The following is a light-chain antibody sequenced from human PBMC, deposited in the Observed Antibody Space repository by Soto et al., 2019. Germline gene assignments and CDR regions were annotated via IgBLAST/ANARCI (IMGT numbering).Light chain of an antibody. J-gene: IGKJ2*01. CDR3: QQYGTSPMFT. CDR1: QSVSIAY. CDR2: ATS. V-gene: IGKV3-20*01. Sequence: EVVLTQSPGTLSLSPGEGATLSCRASQSVSIAYLAWYQQKPGQAPRLLIYATSSRATGIPDRFSGSGSWTEFTLTITRVEPEDFAVYYCQQYGTSPMFTFGPGTKLEIK.